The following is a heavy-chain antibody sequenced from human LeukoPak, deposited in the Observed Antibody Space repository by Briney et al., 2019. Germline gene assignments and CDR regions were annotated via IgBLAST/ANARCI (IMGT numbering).Heavy chain of an antibody. J-gene: IGHJ4*02. CDR3: GRLGLVIAYYFDY. D-gene: IGHD3-3*01. V-gene: IGHV4-59*04. CDR2: IYYSGST. CDR1: GASISSYY. Sequence: SETLSLTCTVCGASISSYYCSWIRQPPGKGLEWIGSIYYSGSTYYNPSLKSRVTISVNTSKNQFSLKLSSVTAADTAVYYCGRLGLVIAYYFDYWGQGTLVTVSS.